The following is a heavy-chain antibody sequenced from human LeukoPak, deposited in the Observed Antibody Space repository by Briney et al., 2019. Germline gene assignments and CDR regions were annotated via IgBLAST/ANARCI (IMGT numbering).Heavy chain of an antibody. CDR2: INHSGST. CDR3: ASGWRDYGSGSYCWFDP. CDR1: GGSFSGYY. J-gene: IGHJ5*02. V-gene: IGHV4-34*01. Sequence: SETLSLTCAVYGGSFSGYYWSWIRQPPGKGLEWIGEINHSGSTNYNPSLKSRVTISVDTSKNQFSLKLSSVTAADTAVYYCASGWRDYGSGSYCWFDPWGQGTLVTVSS. D-gene: IGHD3-10*01.